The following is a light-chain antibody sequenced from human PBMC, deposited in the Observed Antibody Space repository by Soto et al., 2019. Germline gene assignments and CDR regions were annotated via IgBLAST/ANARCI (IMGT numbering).Light chain of an antibody. CDR3: QQSYSTPFYT. Sequence: DIQLTQSPSVLSASVGDTVTITCRASQSISAHLNWYQQKPGTAPKVLIYAASTLQSGVPPRFSGSGSGTDFTLTISSLQPEDFATYYCQQSYSTPFYTFGQGTKVDIK. CDR2: AAS. V-gene: IGKV1-39*01. J-gene: IGKJ2*01. CDR1: QSISAH.